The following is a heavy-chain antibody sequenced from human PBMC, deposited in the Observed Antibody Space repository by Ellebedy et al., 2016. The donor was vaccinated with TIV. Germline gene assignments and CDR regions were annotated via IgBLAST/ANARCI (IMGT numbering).Heavy chain of an antibody. CDR2: IKPDGGEK. CDR1: GFNFSNSW. CDR3: ARGQGYITFGGGVLTRDNWFDP. D-gene: IGHD3-16*01. J-gene: IGHJ5*02. Sequence: GGSLRLSXATSGFNFSNSWMYWVRQAPGKGPEWVAHIKPDGGEKHYADSVRGRFTISRDNAKNSLDLQMNSLRAEDTAVYYCARGQGYITFGGGVLTRDNWFDPWGQGTLVSVSS. V-gene: IGHV3-7*03.